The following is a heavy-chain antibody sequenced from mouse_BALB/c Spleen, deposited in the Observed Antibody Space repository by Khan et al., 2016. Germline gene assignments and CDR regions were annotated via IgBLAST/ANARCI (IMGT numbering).Heavy chain of an antibody. J-gene: IGHJ3*01. V-gene: IGHV1-18*01. CDR2: VNPDNGGT. CDR3: ARDDYAWFGY. D-gene: IGHD2-4*01. Sequence: EVQLQESGPALVKPGASVRISCKSSGYSFTGSYMHWVKQSHGKSLEWIGRVNPDNGGTHYNQKFKDKAIITVAKSSITAYMEFRSLTSEDSAVYYCARDDYAWFGYWGQGTLVTVSA. CDR1: GYSFTGSY.